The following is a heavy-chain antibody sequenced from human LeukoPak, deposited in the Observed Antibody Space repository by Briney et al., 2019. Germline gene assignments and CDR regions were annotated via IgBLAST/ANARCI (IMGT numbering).Heavy chain of an antibody. CDR3: AREEIMITFGGVPKAGAFDI. D-gene: IGHD3-16*01. V-gene: IGHV3-30-3*01. Sequence: GGSPRLSCAASGFTVSNNYMSWVRQAPGKGLEWVAVISYDGSNKYYADSVKGRFTISRDNSKNTLYLQMNSLRAEDAAVYYCAREEIMITFGGVPKAGAFDIWGQGTMVTVSS. CDR2: ISYDGSNK. J-gene: IGHJ3*02. CDR1: GFTVSNNY.